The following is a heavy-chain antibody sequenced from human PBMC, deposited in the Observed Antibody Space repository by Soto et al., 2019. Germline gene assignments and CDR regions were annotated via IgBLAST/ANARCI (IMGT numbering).Heavy chain of an antibody. Sequence: GGSLRLSCAASGFTFSSYGMHWFRQAPGKGLEWVAVISYDGSNKYYADSVKGRFTISRDNSKNTLYLQMNSLRAEDTAVYYCAKGATYCTNGVCYAFDIWGQGTMVTVSS. CDR3: AKGATYCTNGVCYAFDI. J-gene: IGHJ3*02. V-gene: IGHV3-30*18. CDR2: ISYDGSNK. D-gene: IGHD2-8*01. CDR1: GFTFSSYG.